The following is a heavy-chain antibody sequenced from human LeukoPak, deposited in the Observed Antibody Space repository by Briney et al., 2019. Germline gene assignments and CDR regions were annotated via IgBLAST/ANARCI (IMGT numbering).Heavy chain of an antibody. J-gene: IGHJ4*02. CDR1: GGSFSGYY. Sequence: SETLSLTCAVYGGSFSGYYWSWIRQPPGKGLEWIGEINHSGTINYNPSLKSRVTISVDTSKNQFSLKLSSVTAADTAVYYCARQRGRYFDWFRRGYFDYWGQGTLVTVSS. D-gene: IGHD3-9*01. V-gene: IGHV4-34*01. CDR2: INHSGTI. CDR3: ARQRGRYFDWFRRGYFDY.